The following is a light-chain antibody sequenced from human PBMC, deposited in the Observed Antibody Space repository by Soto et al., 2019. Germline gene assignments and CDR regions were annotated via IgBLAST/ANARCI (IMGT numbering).Light chain of an antibody. CDR2: DVN. J-gene: IGLJ3*02. CDR1: SSDVGSYNL. Sequence: QSALTQPASVSGSPGQSITISCTGTSSDVGSYNLVSWYQQHPGKAPKLVIYDVNKRPSGVSNRFSGSKSGNTASLTISGLQAEDEADYYCCSYAGSSTWVFGGGTQLTV. CDR3: CSYAGSSTWV. V-gene: IGLV2-23*02.